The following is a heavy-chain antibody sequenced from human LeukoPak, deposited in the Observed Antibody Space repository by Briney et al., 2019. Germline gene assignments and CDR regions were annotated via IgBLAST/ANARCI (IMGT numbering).Heavy chain of an antibody. V-gene: IGHV4-59*01. CDR2: IYYSGST. J-gene: IGHJ6*03. CDR3: ARSMVRGVITHYYYYMDV. D-gene: IGHD3-10*01. Sequence: SETLSLTCTVSSGSISSYYWSWIRQPPGKGLEWIGYIYYSGSTNHNPSLKSRVTISVDTSKNQFSLKLSSVTAADTAVYYCARSMVRGVITHYYYYMDVWGKGTTVTVSS. CDR1: SGSISSYY.